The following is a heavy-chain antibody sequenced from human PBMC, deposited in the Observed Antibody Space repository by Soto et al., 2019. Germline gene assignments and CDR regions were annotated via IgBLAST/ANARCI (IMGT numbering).Heavy chain of an antibody. J-gene: IGHJ6*03. Sequence: PGGSLRLSCAASGFTFSSYGMHWVRQAPGKGLEWVAVISYDGSNKYYADSVKGRFTISRDNSKNTLYLQMNSLRAEDTAVYYCANGGSSSRNYYYYYMDVWGKGTTVTVS. CDR3: ANGGSSSRNYYYYYMDV. D-gene: IGHD6-6*01. V-gene: IGHV3-30*18. CDR2: ISYDGSNK. CDR1: GFTFSSYG.